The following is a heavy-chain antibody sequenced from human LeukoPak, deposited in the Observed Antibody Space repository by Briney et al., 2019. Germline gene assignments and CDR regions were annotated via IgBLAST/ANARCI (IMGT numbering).Heavy chain of an antibody. Sequence: GGSLGLSCAASGFTFSSYSMNWVRQAPGKGLEWVSSISSSSSYIYYADSVKGRFTISRDNAKNSLYLQMNSLRAEDTAVYYCARDLYSGSYSYFDYWGQGTLVTVSS. CDR1: GFTFSSYS. V-gene: IGHV3-21*01. CDR3: ARDLYSGSYSYFDY. D-gene: IGHD1-26*01. CDR2: ISSSSSYI. J-gene: IGHJ4*02.